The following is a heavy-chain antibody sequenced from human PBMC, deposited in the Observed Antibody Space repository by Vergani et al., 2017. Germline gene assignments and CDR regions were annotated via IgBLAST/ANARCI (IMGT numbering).Heavy chain of an antibody. J-gene: IGHJ5*02. V-gene: IGHV4-34*01. CDR2: INHSGST. D-gene: IGHD2-2*01. CDR1: GGSFRGYY. CDR3: ARASVVVVPAAIYWFDP. Sequence: QVQLQQWGAGLLKPSETLSLTCAVYGGSFRGYYWSWIRQPPGKGLEWIGEINHSGSTNYNPSLKSRVTISVDTSKNQFSLKLSSVTAADTAVYYCARASVVVVPAAIYWFDPWGQGTLVTVSS.